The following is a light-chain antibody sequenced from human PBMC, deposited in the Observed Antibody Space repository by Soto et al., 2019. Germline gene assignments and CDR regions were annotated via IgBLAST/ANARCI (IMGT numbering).Light chain of an antibody. J-gene: IGKJ5*01. CDR1: QSVGSN. Sequence: EIVMTQSPATLSVSPGERATLSCRASQSVGSNLAWYQQKPGQAPRLLIYGTSTRATGIPARFSGSGSGTEFTLTISSLQSEDFAVYYCQQRGTWPPITFGQGTRLEIK. CDR2: GTS. V-gene: IGKV3-15*01. CDR3: QQRGTWPPIT.